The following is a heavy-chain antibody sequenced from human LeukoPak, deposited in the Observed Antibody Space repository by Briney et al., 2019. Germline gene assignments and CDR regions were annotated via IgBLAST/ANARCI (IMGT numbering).Heavy chain of an antibody. V-gene: IGHV3-30*04. D-gene: IGHD3-10*01. J-gene: IGHJ6*04. CDR1: GFTFSSYA. Sequence: GGSLRLSCAASGFTFSSYAMHWVRQAPGKGLEWVAVISYDGSNKYYADSVKGRFTISRDNSKNTLYLQMNSLRAEDTAVYYCASSGYGVRGVTPYYYYGMDVWAKGPRSPSPQ. CDR3: ASSGYGVRGVTPYYYYGMDV. CDR2: ISYDGSNK.